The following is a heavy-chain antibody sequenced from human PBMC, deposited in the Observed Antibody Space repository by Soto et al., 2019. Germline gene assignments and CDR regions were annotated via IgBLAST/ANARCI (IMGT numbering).Heavy chain of an antibody. CDR2: ITGSGDNT. CDR1: GFTFSSYV. Sequence: PEGSLGLSCEVSGFTFSSYVMNWVRQAPGKGLEWISAITGSGDNTEYVDSVKGRFTISRDNSKNTLYLQMNSLRAEDTAVYYCTKKIGGHYPFDFWGHGTLVTVSS. V-gene: IGHV3-23*01. CDR3: TKKIGGHYPFDF. D-gene: IGHD3-16*01. J-gene: IGHJ4*01.